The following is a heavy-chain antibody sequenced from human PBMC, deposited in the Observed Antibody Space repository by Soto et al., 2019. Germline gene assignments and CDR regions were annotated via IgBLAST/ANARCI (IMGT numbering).Heavy chain of an antibody. D-gene: IGHD1-26*01. CDR2: IWYDGSNK. V-gene: IGHV3-33*01. J-gene: IGHJ4*02. CDR1: GFTFSDYG. Sequence: QVQLVESGGGVVQPGRSLRLSCAASGFTFSDYGMHWVRQAPGKGLEWVAVIWYDGSNKYYADSVKGRFTISRDNSKNTLFLQMNSLRAEDTAVYHCARALTIGSLDYWGQGSLVTVSP. CDR3: ARALTIGSLDY.